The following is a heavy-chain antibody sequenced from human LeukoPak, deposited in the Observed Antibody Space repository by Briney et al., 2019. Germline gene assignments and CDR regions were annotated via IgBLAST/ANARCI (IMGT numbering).Heavy chain of an antibody. D-gene: IGHD3-22*01. Sequence: PSETLSLTCTVSGGSISSGGYYWSWIRQPPGKGLEWIGSIYYSGSTYYNPSLKSRVTISVDTSKNQFSLKLSSVTAADTAVYYCARYYYDSSGYYDYWGQGTLVTVSS. CDR3: ARYYYDSSGYYDY. CDR2: IYYSGST. V-gene: IGHV4-39*07. CDR1: GGSISSGGYY. J-gene: IGHJ4*02.